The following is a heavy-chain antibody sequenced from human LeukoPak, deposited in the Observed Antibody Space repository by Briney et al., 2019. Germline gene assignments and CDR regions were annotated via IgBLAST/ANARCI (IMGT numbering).Heavy chain of an antibody. V-gene: IGHV5-51*01. D-gene: IGHD3-22*01. CDR1: GYTFSNYW. CDR2: IFPGDSDN. CDR3: ARLKPYYYDSSGYYSY. J-gene: IGHJ4*02. Sequence: GESLKISCKGSGYTFSNYWIGWVRQTPGKGLEWMGIIFPGDSDNRNSPSLQDHVTISADKSISTAYLQWTSLKASDSAMYYCARLKPYYYDSSGYYSYWGQGTLVTVSS.